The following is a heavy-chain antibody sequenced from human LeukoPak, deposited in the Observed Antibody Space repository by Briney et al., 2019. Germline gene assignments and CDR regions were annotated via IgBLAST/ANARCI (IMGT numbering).Heavy chain of an antibody. D-gene: IGHD6-19*01. Sequence: GGSLRLSCAASGFTFSRYWMSWVRQAPGKGPEWVANIKEDGSEKYYVDSMKGRFTISRDNAKNSLYLQMNSLRAEDTAVYYCARRGAVAGTVDYWGQGTLVTVSS. CDR1: GFTFSRYW. CDR3: ARRGAVAGTVDY. J-gene: IGHJ4*02. CDR2: IKEDGSEK. V-gene: IGHV3-7*01.